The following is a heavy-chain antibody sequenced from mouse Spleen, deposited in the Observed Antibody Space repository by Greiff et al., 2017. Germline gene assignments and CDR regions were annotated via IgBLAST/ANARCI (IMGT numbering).Heavy chain of an antibody. CDR1: GYSITSGYY. D-gene: IGHD2-2*01. CDR2: ISYDGSN. J-gene: IGHJ2*01. V-gene: IGHV3-6*01. CDR3: ARGGLTFDY. Sequence: VQLKESGPGLVKPSQSLSLTCSVTGYSITSGYYWNWIRQFPGNKLEWMGYISYDGSNNYNPSLKNRISITRDTSKNQFFLKLNSVTTEDTATYYCARGGLTFDYWGQGTTLTVSS.